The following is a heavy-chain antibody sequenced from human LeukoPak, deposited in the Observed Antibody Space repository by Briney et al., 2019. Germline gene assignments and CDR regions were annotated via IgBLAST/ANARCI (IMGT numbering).Heavy chain of an antibody. V-gene: IGHV3-9*01. Sequence: GGSLRLSCAGSGFIFNNYAMHWVRQPPGKGLEWVSGISWNSGTIDYADSVRGRFTISRDNAKNSLYLQMDSLRVEDTVFYYCAKDNRRHYTSGPNPDSLHWGQGALVTVSS. CDR3: AKDNRRHYTSGPNPDSLH. J-gene: IGHJ4*02. D-gene: IGHD6-19*01. CDR2: ISWNSGTI. CDR1: GFIFNNYA.